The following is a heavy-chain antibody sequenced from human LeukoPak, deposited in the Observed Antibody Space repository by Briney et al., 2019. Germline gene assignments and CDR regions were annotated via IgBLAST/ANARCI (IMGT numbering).Heavy chain of an antibody. CDR2: IYSSGTT. J-gene: IGHJ4*02. D-gene: IGHD2-2*01. V-gene: IGHV4-59*11. Sequence: PSETLSLTCSVSGGSLSSHDWRWIRHPTGKEMELIGHIYSSGTTYYNPSVGSRVTISLQTPKNQFSLRLNSVTTADTAVYYCARFSSGCSESSCYLTNWGQGTLVIVSS. CDR3: ARFSSGCSESSCYLTN. CDR1: GGSLSSHD.